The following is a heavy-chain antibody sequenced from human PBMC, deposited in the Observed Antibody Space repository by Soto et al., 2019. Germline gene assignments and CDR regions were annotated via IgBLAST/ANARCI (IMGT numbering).Heavy chain of an antibody. J-gene: IGHJ4*02. Sequence: SETLSLTCTVSGGSISSYYWSWIRQPPGKGLEWIGYIYYSGSTNYNPSLKSRVTISVDTSKNQFSLKLSCVTAADTAVYYCARHERRNPMITFGGVIAGPFDYWGQGTLVTVSS. CDR3: ARHERRNPMITFGGVIAGPFDY. D-gene: IGHD3-16*02. V-gene: IGHV4-59*08. CDR1: GGSISSYY. CDR2: IYYSGST.